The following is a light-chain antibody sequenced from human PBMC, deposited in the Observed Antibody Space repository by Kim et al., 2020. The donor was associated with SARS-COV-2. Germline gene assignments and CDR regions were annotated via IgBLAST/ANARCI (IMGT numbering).Light chain of an antibody. CDR2: DVS. CDR3: SSYTSSSTVV. V-gene: IGLV2-14*03. J-gene: IGLJ3*02. Sequence: LTQPASVSGSPGQSITVSCTGTSSDIGAYNYVSWYQQHPGKAPTLMIYDVSKRSSGVSNRFSGSKSGNTASLTISGLQPEDEADYYCSSYTSSSTVVFGGGTQLTVL. CDR1: SSDIGAYNY.